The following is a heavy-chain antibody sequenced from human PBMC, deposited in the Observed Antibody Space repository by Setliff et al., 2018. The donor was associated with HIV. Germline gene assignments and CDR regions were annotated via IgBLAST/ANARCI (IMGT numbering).Heavy chain of an antibody. V-gene: IGHV3-9*01. CDR3: VRMNYGFSSPLGEYFQH. CDR1: GFIFDDYA. J-gene: IGHJ1*01. Sequence: PGGSLRLSCAASGFIFDDYAMHWVRQVPGKGLEWVSGISWNGVSIGYADSVKGRFTISRDNAKSSLYLQMNSLRPEDTAFYYCVRMNYGFSSPLGEYFQHWGQGSLVTVSS. D-gene: IGHD4-17*01. CDR2: ISWNGVSI.